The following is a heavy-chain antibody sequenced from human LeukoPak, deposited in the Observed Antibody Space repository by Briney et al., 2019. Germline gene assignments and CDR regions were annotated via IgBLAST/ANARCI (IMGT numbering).Heavy chain of an antibody. J-gene: IGHJ4*02. CDR2: IKHDGSEK. CDR3: ARLLVYGSGGEPFDY. CDR1: GFTFSRYW. D-gene: IGHD3-10*01. V-gene: IGHV3-7*01. Sequence: PGGSLRLSCAASGFTFSRYWMSWVRQAPGKGLEGVANIKHDGSEKYDLDSVKCGFISSRDNAKNSLYLQMNSLRAEDTAVYYCARLLVYGSGGEPFDYWGQGTLVTVSS.